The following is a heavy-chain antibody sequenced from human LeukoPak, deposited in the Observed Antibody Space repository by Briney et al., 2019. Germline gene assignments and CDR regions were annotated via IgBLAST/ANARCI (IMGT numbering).Heavy chain of an antibody. D-gene: IGHD3-22*01. CDR2: IVVGSNIT. CDR1: GFTFTSSA. Sequence: GASVKVSCKASGFTFTSSAMQWVRQARGQRLEWIGWIVVGSNITNYAQKFQERVTITRDMSTTTAYLELSSLRSEDTAVYYCAAGLRKDALFDPWGQGTPVTVSS. J-gene: IGHJ5*02. V-gene: IGHV1-58*02. CDR3: AAGLRKDALFDP.